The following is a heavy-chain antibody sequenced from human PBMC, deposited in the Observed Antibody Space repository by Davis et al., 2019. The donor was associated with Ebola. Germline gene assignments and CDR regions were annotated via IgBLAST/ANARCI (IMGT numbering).Heavy chain of an antibody. CDR2: ISAYNGNT. D-gene: IGHD6-19*01. V-gene: IGHV1-18*04. J-gene: IGHJ1*01. CDR1: GYTFTSYG. CDR3: RLDSSMEQH. Sequence: AASVKVSCKASGYTFTSYGINWVRQAPGQGLEWMGWISAYNGNTNYAQKLQGRVTMTTDTSTSTAYMELRSLRSDDTAVYYCRLDSSMEQHWGQGTLVTVSS.